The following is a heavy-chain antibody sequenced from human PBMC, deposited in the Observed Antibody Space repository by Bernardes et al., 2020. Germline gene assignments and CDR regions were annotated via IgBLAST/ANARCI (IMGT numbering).Heavy chain of an antibody. Sequence: GGSLRLSCTLSVVSVSDNYMNWVRQAPGKGLEWLSLIYGGGATSYADSVKGRFITSRDDSKNTLYLQMSSLRVEDTAVYFCTRGPTYADNSIEAIWGNGTTVTVSS. CDR3: TRGPTYADNSIEAI. CDR1: VVSVSDNY. V-gene: IGHV3-53*01. CDR2: IYGGGAT. J-gene: IGHJ6*04. D-gene: IGHD4-17*01.